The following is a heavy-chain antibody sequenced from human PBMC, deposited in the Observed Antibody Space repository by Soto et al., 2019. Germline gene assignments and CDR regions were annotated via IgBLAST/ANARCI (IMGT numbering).Heavy chain of an antibody. CDR2: ISHSGIT. CDR1: GDSISRSHW. Sequence: QVQLQESGPGLVRPSGALSVTCAVSGDSISRSHWWSWVRQSPGKGVEWIGEISHSGITNYNPSLKSRVTISGDKSKNQLSLELTSVTAADTAVYYCARVRYDRSGFDHWGQGTLVSVSS. CDR3: ARVRYDRSGFDH. D-gene: IGHD3-22*01. J-gene: IGHJ4*02. V-gene: IGHV4-4*02.